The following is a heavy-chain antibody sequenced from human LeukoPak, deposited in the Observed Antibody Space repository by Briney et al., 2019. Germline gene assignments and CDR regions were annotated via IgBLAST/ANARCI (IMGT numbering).Heavy chain of an antibody. CDR3: AKGRPTTLGYCGRSICADWYFDL. D-gene: IGHD2-2*01. J-gene: IGHJ2*01. CDR1: GFTFSNYA. Sequence: GGSLRLSCSASGFTFSNYAMNWFRQAPGKGLEYVSVIGPNGGDAYYADSVKGRFTISRDNSKNTLYLQMSSLRAEDTAVYYCAKGRPTTLGYCGRSICADWYFDLWGRGTLLSVSS. CDR2: IGPNGGDA. V-gene: IGHV3-64D*06.